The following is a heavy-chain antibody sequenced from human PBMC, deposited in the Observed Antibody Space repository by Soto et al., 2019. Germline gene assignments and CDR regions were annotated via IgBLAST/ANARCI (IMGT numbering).Heavy chain of an antibody. Sequence: GGSLRLSCAASGFTFISYAMSWVRQAPGKGLEWVSAISGSGGSTYYADSVKGRFTISRDNSKNTLYLQMNSLRVEDTAVHYCAKGNSYYYYYGMDVWGQGTTVTVSS. CDR3: AKGNSYYYYYGMDV. CDR1: GFTFISYA. V-gene: IGHV3-23*01. CDR2: ISGSGGST. D-gene: IGHD4-4*01. J-gene: IGHJ6*02.